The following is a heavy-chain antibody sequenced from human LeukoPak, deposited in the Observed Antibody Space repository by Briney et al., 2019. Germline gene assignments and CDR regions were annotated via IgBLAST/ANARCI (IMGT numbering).Heavy chain of an antibody. D-gene: IGHD6-19*01. CDR1: GGSFSGYH. CDR3: ATSTGVAVAGQIDY. V-gene: IGHV4-34*01. J-gene: IGHJ4*02. CDR2: INHSGST. Sequence: NPSETLSLTCAVYGGSFSGYHWSWIRQPPGKGLEWIGEINHSGSTNYNPSLKSRVTISVDTSKNQFSLKLSSVTAADTAVYYCATSTGVAVAGQIDYWGQGTLVTASS.